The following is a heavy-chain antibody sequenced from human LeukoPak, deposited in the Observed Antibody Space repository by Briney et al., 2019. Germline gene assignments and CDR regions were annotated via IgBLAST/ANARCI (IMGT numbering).Heavy chain of an antibody. CDR1: GLTVSSNH. CDR3: ARVAPMYSSSLYYSDY. D-gene: IGHD6-13*01. J-gene: IGHJ4*02. Sequence: GGSLRLSCAVSGLTVSSNHMIWVRQAPGKGLEWVSIIYTAGSTFYPDSVKGRFTISRDNSKNTVYLQMNSLRAEDTAVYYCARVAPMYSSSLYYSDYWGQGTLVTVSS. V-gene: IGHV3-53*01. CDR2: IYTAGST.